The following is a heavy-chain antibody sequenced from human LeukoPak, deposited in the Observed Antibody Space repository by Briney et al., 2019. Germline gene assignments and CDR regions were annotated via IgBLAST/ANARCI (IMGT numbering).Heavy chain of an antibody. J-gene: IGHJ4*02. V-gene: IGHV1-2*02. D-gene: IGHD1-1*01. CDR2: INPNSGGT. Sequence: ASVKVSCKASGYTFTGYYMHWVRQAPGQGLEWMGWINPNSGGTNYAQKFQGRVTMTRDTSISTAYMELSRLRSDDTAVYYCARDRSNWNDVPFDYWGQGTLVTVSS. CDR3: ARDRSNWNDVPFDY. CDR1: GYTFTGYY.